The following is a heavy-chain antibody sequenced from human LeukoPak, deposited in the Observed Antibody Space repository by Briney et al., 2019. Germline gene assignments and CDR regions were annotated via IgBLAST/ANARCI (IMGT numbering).Heavy chain of an antibody. D-gene: IGHD3-10*01. CDR1: GFSFSRAW. CDR3: TTVTLRPVGL. CDR2: IRSKSDGGTT. J-gene: IGHJ4*02. V-gene: IGHV3-15*05. Sequence: GGSLRLSCAASGFSFSRAWMSWVRQAPGKGLEWVGRIRSKSDGGTTDYAAPVKGRFTISRDDSKNTLFLQVNSLKIEDTAVYYCTTVTLRPVGLWGQGTLVTVSS.